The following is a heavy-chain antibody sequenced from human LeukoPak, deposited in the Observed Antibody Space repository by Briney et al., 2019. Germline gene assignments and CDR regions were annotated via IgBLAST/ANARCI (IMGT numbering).Heavy chain of an antibody. Sequence: GGSLRLSCAASGFTFSSYAMSWVRQAPGKGLEWVSGISGRGDSTYYADSVKGRFTISRDNSKNTLYLQMNSLRAEDTAVYYCAKDPGDILTGYYKGYLDYWGQGTLVTVSS. V-gene: IGHV3-23*01. CDR1: GFTFSSYA. CDR3: AKDPGDILTGYYKGYLDY. D-gene: IGHD3-9*01. CDR2: ISGRGDST. J-gene: IGHJ4*02.